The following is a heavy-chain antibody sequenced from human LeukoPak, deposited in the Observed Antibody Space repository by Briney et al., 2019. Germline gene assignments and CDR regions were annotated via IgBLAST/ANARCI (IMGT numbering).Heavy chain of an antibody. Sequence: SETLSLTCTVPGGSISSYYWSWIRQPPGKGLEWIGYIYYSGSTNYNPSLKSRVPISVDTSKNPFSLKLSSVTAADTAVYYCAITSLGYCSSTSCYDWYFDLWGRGTLVTVSS. CDR2: IYYSGST. CDR3: AITSLGYCSSTSCYDWYFDL. V-gene: IGHV4-59*08. CDR1: GGSISSYY. D-gene: IGHD2-2*01. J-gene: IGHJ2*01.